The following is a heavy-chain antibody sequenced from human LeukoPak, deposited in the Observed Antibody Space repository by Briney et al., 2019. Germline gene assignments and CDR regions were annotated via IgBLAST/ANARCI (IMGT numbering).Heavy chain of an antibody. CDR2: ISGSGGST. J-gene: IGHJ4*02. Sequence: PGGSLRLSCAASGFIFINYAMTWVRQAPGKGLEWVSAISGSGGSTYYADSVKGRFTISRDNSKNTLYLQMNSLRAEDTAVYYCAKPYGRGYDFWSGYYERGDAFDYWGQGTLVTVSS. D-gene: IGHD3-3*01. CDR1: GFIFINYA. V-gene: IGHV3-23*01. CDR3: AKPYGRGYDFWSGYYERGDAFDY.